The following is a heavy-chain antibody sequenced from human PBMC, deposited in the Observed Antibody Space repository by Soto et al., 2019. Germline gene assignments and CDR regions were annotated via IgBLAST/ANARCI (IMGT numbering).Heavy chain of an antibody. Sequence: XTLSLKGTVSGGYHRSYYLSWIRQRPGKGLEWIGYIYYSGSTNYNPSLKSRVTISVDTSKNNFSLKLRSVNAEDPDVYSSARERGYSYGSDYAMDVWGQGTTGTVSS. J-gene: IGHJ6*02. D-gene: IGHD5-18*01. V-gene: IGHV4-59*01. CDR3: ARERGYSYGSDYAMDV. CDR2: IYYSGST. CDR1: GGYHRSYY.